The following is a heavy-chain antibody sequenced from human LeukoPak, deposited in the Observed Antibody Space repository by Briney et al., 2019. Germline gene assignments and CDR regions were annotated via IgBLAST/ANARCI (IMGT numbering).Heavy chain of an antibody. CDR3: AKGRGYNYGYVFGYFDY. CDR1: GFTFDDYA. CDR2: ISWNSGNI. D-gene: IGHD5-18*01. Sequence: GGSLRLSCAASGFTFDDYAMHWVRQAPGKGLEWVSGISWNSGNIDYADSVKGRFTISRDNAKNSLYLQMNSLRAEDTALYYCAKGRGYNYGYVFGYFDYWGQGTLVTVSS. V-gene: IGHV3-9*01. J-gene: IGHJ4*02.